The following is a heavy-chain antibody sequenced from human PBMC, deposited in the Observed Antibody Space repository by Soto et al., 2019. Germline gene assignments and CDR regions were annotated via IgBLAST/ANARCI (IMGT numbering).Heavy chain of an antibody. J-gene: IGHJ6*02. V-gene: IGHV3-66*01. CDR2: IYSAGNT. CDR1: GFTFSDYY. D-gene: IGHD1-26*01. CDR3: ARDFVVGGPTINYYYGMDV. Sequence: GGSLRLSCAASGFTFSDYYMSWVRQAPGKGLEWISIIYSAGNTYYADSVKGRFTISRDNSKNTLYLQMNSLGAEDTAVYYCARDFVVGGPTINYYYGMDVWGQGTTVTVS.